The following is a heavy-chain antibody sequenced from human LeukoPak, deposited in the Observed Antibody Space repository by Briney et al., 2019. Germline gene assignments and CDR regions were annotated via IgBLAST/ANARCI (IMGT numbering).Heavy chain of an antibody. Sequence: GRSLSLSCAASGFTFSSYGMHWVRQAPGKGLEWVALISYDGSNKYYADSVKGRFTISRDNSKNTLYLQMNSLRAEDTAVYYRLSQLVHGFDYWGQGTLVTVSS. J-gene: IGHJ4*02. D-gene: IGHD6-6*01. CDR3: LSQLVHGFDY. CDR2: ISYDGSNK. V-gene: IGHV3-30*03. CDR1: GFTFSSYG.